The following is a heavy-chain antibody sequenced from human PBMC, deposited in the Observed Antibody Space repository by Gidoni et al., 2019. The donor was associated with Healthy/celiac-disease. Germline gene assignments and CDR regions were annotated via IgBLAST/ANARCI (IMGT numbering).Heavy chain of an antibody. Sequence: QVQLVEPGGGLVKPGGSLRLSCAASGFTFSDYYMSWIRQAPGKGLEWVSYISSSSSYTNYADSVKGRFTISRDNAKNSLYLQMNSLRAEDTAVYYCARDRGYSSSWYRFDYWGQGTLVTVSS. V-gene: IGHV3-11*05. CDR3: ARDRGYSSSWYRFDY. CDR2: ISSSSSYT. J-gene: IGHJ4*02. CDR1: GFTFSDYY. D-gene: IGHD6-13*01.